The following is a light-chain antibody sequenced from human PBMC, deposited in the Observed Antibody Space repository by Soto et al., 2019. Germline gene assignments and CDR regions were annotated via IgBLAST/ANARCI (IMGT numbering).Light chain of an antibody. CDR3: SSYAGSNNFVI. CDR2: GVS. Sequence: QSVLTQPPSASGSPGQSVTISCTGTSSDVGDSDYVSWYQQHPGKAPKLMIYGVSKRPSGVPDRFSGSKSGNTASPTVSGLQAEDEADYYCSSYAGSNNFVIFGGGTKLTVL. J-gene: IGLJ2*01. CDR1: SSDVGDSDY. V-gene: IGLV2-8*01.